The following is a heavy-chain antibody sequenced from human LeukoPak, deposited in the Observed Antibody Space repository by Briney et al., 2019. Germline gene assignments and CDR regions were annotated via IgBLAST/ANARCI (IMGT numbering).Heavy chain of an antibody. CDR3: ARVVGYSSGWYRRVYYYYMDV. Sequence: GGSLRLSCAASGFTFSSYAMSWVRQAPGKGLEWVSAISGSGGSTYYADSVKGRFTISGDNSKNTLYLQMNSLRAEDTAVYYCARVVGYSSGWYRRVYYYYMDVWGKGTTVTISS. CDR1: GFTFSSYA. V-gene: IGHV3-23*01. J-gene: IGHJ6*03. D-gene: IGHD6-19*01. CDR2: ISGSGGST.